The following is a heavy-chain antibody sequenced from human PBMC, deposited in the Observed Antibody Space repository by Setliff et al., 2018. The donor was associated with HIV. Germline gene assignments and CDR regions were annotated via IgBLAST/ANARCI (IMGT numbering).Heavy chain of an antibody. CDR2: INHRGST. CDR1: SGSFSGYR. Sequence: SETLSLTCAAYSGSFSGYRWTWIRQPPGKGLEWIGEINHRGSTTYNPSLRSRVTISVDTSKNQFSLKLNSVTAADTAVYYCARGDYYDSTGYEGLDSWGRGTLVTVSS. V-gene: IGHV4-34*01. CDR3: ARGDYYDSTGYEGLDS. J-gene: IGHJ4*02. D-gene: IGHD3-22*01.